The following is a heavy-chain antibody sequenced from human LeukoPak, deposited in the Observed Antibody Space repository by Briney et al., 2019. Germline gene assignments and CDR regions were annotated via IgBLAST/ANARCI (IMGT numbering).Heavy chain of an antibody. CDR2: ISAYNGNT. D-gene: IGHD2-21*02. V-gene: IGHV1-18*01. J-gene: IGHJ4*02. Sequence: ASVKVSCKASGYTFTSYDINWVRQATGQGLEWMGWISAYNGNTNYAQKLQGRVTMTTDTSTSTAYMELRSLRSDDTAVYYYASNLWAYCGGDCYFDYWGQGTLVTVSS. CDR3: ASNLWAYCGGDCYFDY. CDR1: GYTFTSYD.